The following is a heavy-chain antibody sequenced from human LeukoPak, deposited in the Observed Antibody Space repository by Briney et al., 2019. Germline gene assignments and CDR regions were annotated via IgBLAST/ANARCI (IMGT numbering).Heavy chain of an antibody. Sequence: GGSLRLSCAASGFTFSSHEMNRVRQAPGRGLEWVSYISTSGSIIYYADSVKGRFTISRDNAKNSLYLQKNSLRAEDTAVYYCARQARSYYYDSSGYYSFDSWGQGTLVTVSS. CDR1: GFTFSSHE. D-gene: IGHD3-22*01. CDR2: ISTSGSII. CDR3: ARQARSYYYDSSGYYSFDS. V-gene: IGHV3-48*03. J-gene: IGHJ4*02.